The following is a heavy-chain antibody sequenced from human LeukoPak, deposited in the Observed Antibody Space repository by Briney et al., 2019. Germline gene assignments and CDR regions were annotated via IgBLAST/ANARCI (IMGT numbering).Heavy chain of an antibody. V-gene: IGHV4-59*01. Sequence: PSETLSLTCTVSGGSISSYYWSWIRQPPGKGLEWIGYIYYSGSTNYNPSLKSRVTISVDTSKNQFSLKLSSVTAADTAVYYCARDGGWRNAFDIWGQGTMVTVSS. CDR1: GGSISSYY. J-gene: IGHJ3*02. D-gene: IGHD6-19*01. CDR3: ARDGGWRNAFDI. CDR2: IYYSGST.